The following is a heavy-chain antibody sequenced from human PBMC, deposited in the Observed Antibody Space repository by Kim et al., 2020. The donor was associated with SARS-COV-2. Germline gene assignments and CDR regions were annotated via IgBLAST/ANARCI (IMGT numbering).Heavy chain of an antibody. CDR1: GFTFDDYA. CDR3: AKDIREGYCSSTSCLNSYYYGMDV. D-gene: IGHD2-2*01. J-gene: IGHJ6*02. CDR2: ISGDGGST. Sequence: LSLTCAASGFTFDDYAMHWVRQAPGKGLEWVSLISGDGGSTYYADSVKGRFTISRDNSKNSLYLQMNSLRTEDTALYYCAKDIREGYCSSTSCLNSYYYGMDVWGQGTTVTVSS. V-gene: IGHV3-43*02.